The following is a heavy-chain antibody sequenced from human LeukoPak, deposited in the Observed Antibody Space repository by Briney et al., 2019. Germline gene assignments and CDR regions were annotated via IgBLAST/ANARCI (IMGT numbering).Heavy chain of an antibody. CDR3: ARSRDLFDY. Sequence: ASVKVSCKASGYTFTSYYIHWVRQAPGQGLEWMGIINPSGGSTSSAQKFQGRVTMTGDTSTNTVYMELSSLRSDDTAVYYCARSRDLFDYWGQGTLVTVSS. CDR2: INPSGGST. J-gene: IGHJ4*02. CDR1: GYTFTSYY. V-gene: IGHV1-46*01.